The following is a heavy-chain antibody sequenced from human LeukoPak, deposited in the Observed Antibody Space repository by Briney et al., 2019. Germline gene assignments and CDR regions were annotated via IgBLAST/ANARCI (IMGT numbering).Heavy chain of an antibody. V-gene: IGHV4-39*07. CDR3: ARGPPYIVVVTAIGFFDY. D-gene: IGHD2-21*02. CDR1: GGPIGSSTYY. J-gene: IGHJ4*02. Sequence: PSETLSLTCTVSGGPIGSSTYYWGWIRQPPGKGLEWIGEINHSGSTNYNPSLKSRVTISVDTSKNQFSLKLSSVTAADTAVYYCARGPPYIVVVTAIGFFDYWGQGTLVTVSS. CDR2: INHSGST.